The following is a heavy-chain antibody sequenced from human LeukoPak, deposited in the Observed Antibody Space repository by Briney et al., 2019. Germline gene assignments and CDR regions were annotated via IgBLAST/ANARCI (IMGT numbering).Heavy chain of an antibody. V-gene: IGHV1-2*02. D-gene: IGHD3-9*01. J-gene: IGHJ6*02. CDR3: ARGKTYDILTGYYEAGYYYGMDV. CDR1: GYTFTGYY. CDR2: INPNSGGT. Sequence: GASVKVSCKASGYTFTGYYMHWVRQAPGQGLEWMGWINPNSGGTNYAQKFQGRVTMTRDTPISTAYMELSRLRSDDTAVYYCARGKTYDILTGYYEAGYYYGMDVWGQGTTVTVSS.